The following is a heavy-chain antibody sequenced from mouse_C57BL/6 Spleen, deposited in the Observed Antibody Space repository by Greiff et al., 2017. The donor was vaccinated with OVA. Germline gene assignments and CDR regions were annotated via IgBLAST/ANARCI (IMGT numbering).Heavy chain of an antibody. CDR3: ARESHELQRAMDY. J-gene: IGHJ4*01. Sequence: EVQVVESGGGLVKPGGSLKLSCAASGFTFSSYAMSWVRQTPEKRLEWVATISDGGSYTYYPDNVKGRFTISRDNAKNNLYLQMRHLKYEDTAMYYWARESHELQRAMDYWGQGTSVTVSA. CDR1: GFTFSSYA. V-gene: IGHV5-4*01. CDR2: ISDGGSYT.